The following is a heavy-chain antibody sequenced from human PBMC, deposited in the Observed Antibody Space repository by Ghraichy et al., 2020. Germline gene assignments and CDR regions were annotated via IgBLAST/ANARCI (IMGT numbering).Heavy chain of an antibody. CDR2: IYYSGST. CDR3: ARSWGVYYDSSGYSYYYYGMDV. D-gene: IGHD3-22*01. Sequence: SETLSLTCTVSGGSISSYYWSWIRQPPGKGLEWIGYIYYSGSTNYNPSLKSRVTISVDTSKNQFSLKLSSVTAADTAVYYCARSWGVYYDSSGYSYYYYGMDVWGQGTTVTVSS. CDR1: GGSISSYY. J-gene: IGHJ6*02. V-gene: IGHV4-59*01.